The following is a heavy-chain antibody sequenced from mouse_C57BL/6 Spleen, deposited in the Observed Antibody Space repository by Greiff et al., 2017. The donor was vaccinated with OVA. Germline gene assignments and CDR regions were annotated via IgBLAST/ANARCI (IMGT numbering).Heavy chain of an antibody. V-gene: IGHV1-26*01. D-gene: IGHD1-1*01. Sequence: VQLQQSGPELVKPGASVKISCKASGYTFTDYYMNWVKQSHGKSLEWIGDINPNNGGTSYNQKFKGKATLTVDKSSSTAYMELRSLTSEDSAVYYCARGDYYGGSSFAYWGQGTLVTVSA. CDR1: GYTFTDYY. J-gene: IGHJ3*01. CDR2: INPNNGGT. CDR3: ARGDYYGGSSFAY.